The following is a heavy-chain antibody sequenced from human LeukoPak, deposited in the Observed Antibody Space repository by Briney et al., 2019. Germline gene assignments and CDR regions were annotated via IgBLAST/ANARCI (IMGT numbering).Heavy chain of an antibody. CDR1: GFTFSRYG. V-gene: IGHV3-33*06. CDR2: IWDDGSNK. CDR3: AKDNGWFDP. J-gene: IGHJ5*02. Sequence: PGRSLRLSCAASGFTFSRYGMHWVRQAPGKGLEWVAVIWDDGSNKYYADSVKGRFTISRDNSKNTLYLQMNSLRAEDTAVYYCAKDNGWFDPWGQGTLVTVSS.